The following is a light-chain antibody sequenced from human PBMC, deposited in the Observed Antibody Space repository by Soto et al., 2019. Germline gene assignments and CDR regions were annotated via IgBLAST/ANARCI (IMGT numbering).Light chain of an antibody. J-gene: IGKJ1*01. CDR3: QNFDSAPQT. CDR2: EAS. V-gene: IGKV1-27*01. Sequence: DIQMTQSPSSLSASVGDRVTITCRASQGIRHYLAWYQQKPGKVPKLLIYEASNLQSGVPSRFRGGGSGTEFTLNISSLQPEDVAIYYCQNFDSAPQTFCQGTKVESK. CDR1: QGIRHY.